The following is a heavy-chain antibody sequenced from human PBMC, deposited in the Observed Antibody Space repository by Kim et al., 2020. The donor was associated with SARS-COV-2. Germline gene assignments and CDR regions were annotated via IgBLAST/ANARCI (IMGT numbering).Heavy chain of an antibody. J-gene: IGHJ4*02. CDR3: ALLGGPIDY. CDR2: GRT. D-gene: IGHD3-16*01. V-gene: IGHV3-20*01. Sequence: GRTGYAAPVKGRLTISRDNAKNSLYLQMNSLRAEDTALYHCALLGGPIDYWGQGTLVTVSS.